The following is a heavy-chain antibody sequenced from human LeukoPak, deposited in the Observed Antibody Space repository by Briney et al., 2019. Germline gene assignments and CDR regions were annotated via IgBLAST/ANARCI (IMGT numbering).Heavy chain of an antibody. J-gene: IGHJ6*03. D-gene: IGHD6-6*01. CDR2: ISAYNGNT. Sequence: GASVKVSCKASGYTFPSYGIIWVRQAPGQGLEWMGWISAYNGNTNYPQKLQGRVTMTTDTSTNTAYMELRSLRSDDTAVYYCARAGSSSLTRYYYYMDVWGKGTTVTVSS. V-gene: IGHV1-18*01. CDR1: GYTFPSYG. CDR3: ARAGSSSLTRYYYYMDV.